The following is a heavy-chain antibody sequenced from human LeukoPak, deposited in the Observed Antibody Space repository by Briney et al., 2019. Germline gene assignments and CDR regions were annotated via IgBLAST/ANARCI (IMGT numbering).Heavy chain of an antibody. CDR1: GDSISSFH. D-gene: IGHD2-2*01. CDR3: ARLSQYQLLFYYFYYYMDV. J-gene: IGHJ6*03. CDR2: IYTNGST. V-gene: IGHV4-4*09. Sequence: PSETLSLTCTVSGDSISSFHWTWIRQSPRKGLEWIGYIYTNGSTNYNPSLKSRVTLSVDASKNQFSLKLISVTAADTAVYYCARLSQYQLLFYYFYYYMDVWGKGTTVIVSS.